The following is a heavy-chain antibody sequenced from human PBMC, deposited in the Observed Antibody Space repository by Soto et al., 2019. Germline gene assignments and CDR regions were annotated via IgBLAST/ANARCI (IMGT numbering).Heavy chain of an antibody. V-gene: IGHV4-4*07. Sequence: SETLYVTCRVSGGSINSYRWSWIRQPAGKGLEWIGRVYSSGTTDYNPSLNSRATLSVETSKNQFSLKLSSVTAADTAVYYCARDIGSYAYGEGYWGQGIQVTVSS. D-gene: IGHD3-10*01. CDR3: ARDIGSYAYGEGY. CDR1: GGSINSYR. CDR2: VYSSGTT. J-gene: IGHJ4*02.